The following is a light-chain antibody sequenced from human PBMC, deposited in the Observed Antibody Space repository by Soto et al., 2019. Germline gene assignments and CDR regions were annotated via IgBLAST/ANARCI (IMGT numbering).Light chain of an antibody. V-gene: IGLV2-11*01. Sequence: QSALTQPRSVSGSPGQSVTLSCTGTNSDVGGYNYVSWYQQFPGKAPKLMIYDVTKRPAGVPDRFSGSKSGNTASLTISGLQADDEADYYCCSYAGSYTVVFGGGTKLTVL. CDR3: CSYAGSYTVV. J-gene: IGLJ2*01. CDR1: NSDVGGYNY. CDR2: DVT.